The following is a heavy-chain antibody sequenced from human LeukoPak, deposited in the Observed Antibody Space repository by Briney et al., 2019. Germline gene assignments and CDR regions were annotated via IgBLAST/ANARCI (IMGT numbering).Heavy chain of an antibody. Sequence: ASVKVSCKASGYTFTGYYMHWVRQAPGQGLEWMGWINPNSGGTNYAQKFQGRVTMTRDTSIGTAYMELSRLRSDDTAVYYCARLLGGCSSTSCYVDYWGQGTLVTVSS. J-gene: IGHJ4*02. V-gene: IGHV1-2*02. CDR2: INPNSGGT. CDR1: GYTFTGYY. D-gene: IGHD2-2*01. CDR3: ARLLGGCSSTSCYVDY.